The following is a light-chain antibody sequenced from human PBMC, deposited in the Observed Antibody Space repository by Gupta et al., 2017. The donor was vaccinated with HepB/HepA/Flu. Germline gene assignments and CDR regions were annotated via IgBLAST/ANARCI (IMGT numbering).Light chain of an antibody. CDR2: KVS. CDR1: QSLVYVDGNTD. J-gene: IGKJ2*01. CDR3: MQASHWPYT. Sequence: DVVVTQSPLSLSVTMGQPASISCRSSQSLVYVDGNTDLNWFQQRPGQFPRRLLDKVSDRDSGVPDSVSGTASGTDFTLKSTRVEAVDVGVYYCMQASHWPYTFGQGTKLEIK. V-gene: IGKV2-30*01.